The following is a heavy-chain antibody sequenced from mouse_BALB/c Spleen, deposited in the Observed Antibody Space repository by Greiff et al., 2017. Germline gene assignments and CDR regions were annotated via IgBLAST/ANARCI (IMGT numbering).Heavy chain of an antibody. Sequence: QVQLKESGPGLVQPSQSLSITCTVSGFSLTSYGVHWVRQSPGKGLEWLGVIWSGGSTDYNAAFISRLSISKDNSKSQVFFKMNSLQANDTAIYYCARSSLYYRYDAMDYWGQGTSVTVSS. CDR3: ARSSLYYRYDAMDY. V-gene: IGHV2-2*02. CDR1: GFSLTSYG. D-gene: IGHD2-14*01. CDR2: IWSGGST. J-gene: IGHJ4*01.